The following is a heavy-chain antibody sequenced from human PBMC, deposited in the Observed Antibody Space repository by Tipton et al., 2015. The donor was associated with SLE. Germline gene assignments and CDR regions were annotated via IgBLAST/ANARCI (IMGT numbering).Heavy chain of an antibody. D-gene: IGHD3-10*01. Sequence: TLSLTCTFSGGSLSSYYWGWIRQPPGKGLEWIGYIYYSGSTNYNPSPKSRVTISVDTSKNQFSLKLSSVTAADTAVYYCARWGGTMVQNLGYFDYWGQGTLVTVSS. CDR2: IYYSGST. CDR1: GGSLSSYY. V-gene: IGHV4-59*01. J-gene: IGHJ4*02. CDR3: ARWGGTMVQNLGYFDY.